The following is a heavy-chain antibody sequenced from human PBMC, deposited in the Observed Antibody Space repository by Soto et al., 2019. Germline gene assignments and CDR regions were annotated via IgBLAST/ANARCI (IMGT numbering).Heavy chain of an antibody. D-gene: IGHD7-27*01. V-gene: IGHV4-39*07. J-gene: IGHJ4*02. CDR3: ARGPSGDKVDY. CDR2: IYYGGTT. CDR1: GGSISSSSYY. Sequence: PSETLSLTCTVSGGSISSSSYYWGWIRQPPDKGLEWIGSIYYGGTTYSNPSLKGRVTISADTSETQFSLKLNSVSAADTAVYYCARGPSGDKVDYWGQGIQVTVSS.